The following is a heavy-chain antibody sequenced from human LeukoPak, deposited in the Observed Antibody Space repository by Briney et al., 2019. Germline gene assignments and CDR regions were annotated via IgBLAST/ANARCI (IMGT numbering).Heavy chain of an antibody. D-gene: IGHD2-2*02. CDR1: GFTFSSYG. CDR2: TSYDGSNK. V-gene: IGHV3-30*18. CDR3: AKVAGYCSSTSCYTRNYYYGMDV. Sequence: AGGSLRLSCAASGFTFSSYGMHWVRQAPGKGLEWVAVTSYDGSNKYYADSVKGRFTISRDNSKNTLYLQMNSLRAEDTAVYYCAKVAGYCSSTSCYTRNYYYGMDVWGQGTTVTVSS. J-gene: IGHJ6*02.